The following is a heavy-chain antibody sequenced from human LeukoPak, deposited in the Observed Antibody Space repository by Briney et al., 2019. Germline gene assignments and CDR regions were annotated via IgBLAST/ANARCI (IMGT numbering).Heavy chain of an antibody. CDR1: GGTFSSYA. J-gene: IGHJ4*02. CDR2: INSNSGGT. CDR3: ARGPEYSSSSGDY. Sequence: ASVKVSCKASGGTFSSYAISWVRQAPGQGLEWMGWINSNSGGTNYAQKFQGRVTMTGDTSISTAYMELSRLRSDDTAVYYCARGPEYSSSSGDYWGQGTLVTVSS. D-gene: IGHD6-6*01. V-gene: IGHV1-2*02.